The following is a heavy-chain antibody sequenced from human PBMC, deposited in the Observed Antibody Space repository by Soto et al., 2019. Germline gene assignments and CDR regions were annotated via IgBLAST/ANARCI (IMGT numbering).Heavy chain of an antibody. CDR2: IDYNGVT. CDR1: CGSIYSSGYY. Sequence: SETLSLTCTFSCGSIYSSGYYWGCLRQPPGRGLEWIGNIDYNGVTYSNPSLKSRVTISRDTSKNQFSLKLTSVTAADTALYYCGKVLVGATGHTDSDSWGQGTLVTVSS. J-gene: IGHJ4*02. V-gene: IGHV4-39*01. D-gene: IGHD2-15*01. CDR3: GKVLVGATGHTDSDS.